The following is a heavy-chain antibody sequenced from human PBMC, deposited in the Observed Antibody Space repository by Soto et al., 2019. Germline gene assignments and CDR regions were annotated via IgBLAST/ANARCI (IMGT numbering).Heavy chain of an antibody. D-gene: IGHD6-19*01. V-gene: IGHV3-30*18. CDR1: GFTFSSYD. CDR3: AKDRSGSSGLDY. J-gene: IGHJ4*02. Sequence: QVQLVESGGGVVQPGRSLRLSCAASGFTFSSYDMHWVRQAPGKGLEWVAIISYDGSSKYYTDSVKGRFTISRDNSKNVLYLQMNSMRAEDEAVYYCAKDRSGSSGLDYWGQGTLVTVSS. CDR2: ISYDGSSK.